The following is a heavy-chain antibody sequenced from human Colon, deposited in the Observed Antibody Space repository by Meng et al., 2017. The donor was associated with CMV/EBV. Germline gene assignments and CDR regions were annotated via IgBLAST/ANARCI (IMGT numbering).Heavy chain of an antibody. V-gene: IGHV3-7*01. J-gene: IGHJ3*02. CDR1: GFTFSNYW. CDR3: ARDPFIKAFDI. Sequence: SCVASGFTFSNYWMTWLRQAPGRGLELVAHIKEDGSEKYFVGSVKGRFTISRDNAKNSLYLQMNSLRAEDTAVYYCARDPFIKAFDIWGQGTMVTVSS. CDR2: IKEDGSEK.